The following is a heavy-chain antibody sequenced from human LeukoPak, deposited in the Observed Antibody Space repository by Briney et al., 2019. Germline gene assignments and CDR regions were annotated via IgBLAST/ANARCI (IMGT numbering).Heavy chain of an antibody. D-gene: IGHD2-21*01. CDR1: GGSISSGSYY. CDR2: IYTSGST. V-gene: IGHV4-61*02. CDR3: ARTAYCGGDCFRGDAFDI. Sequence: SETLSLTCTVSGGSISSGSYYWSWIRQPAGKGLEWIGRIYTSGSTNYNPSLKSRVTISVDTSKNQFSLKLSSVTAADTAVYYCARTAYCGGDCFRGDAFDIWGQGTMVTVSS. J-gene: IGHJ3*02.